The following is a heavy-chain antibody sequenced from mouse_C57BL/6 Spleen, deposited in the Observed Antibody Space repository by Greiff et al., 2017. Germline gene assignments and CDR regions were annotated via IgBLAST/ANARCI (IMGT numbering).Heavy chain of an antibody. CDR3: ARGGIYYGYVHYYAMDY. Sequence: VQLQQPGTELVKPGASVKLSCKASGYTFTSYWMHRVKQRPGQGLEWIGNINPSNGGTNYNEKFKSKATLTVDKSSSTAYMQLSSLTSEDSAVYSFARGGIYYGYVHYYAMDYWGQGTSVTVSS. D-gene: IGHD2-2*01. CDR1: GYTFTSYW. CDR2: INPSNGGT. J-gene: IGHJ4*01. V-gene: IGHV1-53*01.